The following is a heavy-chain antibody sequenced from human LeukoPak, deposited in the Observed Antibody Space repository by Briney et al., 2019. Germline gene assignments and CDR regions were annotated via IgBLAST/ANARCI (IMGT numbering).Heavy chain of an antibody. CDR2: IYHSGST. J-gene: IGHJ4*02. Sequence: SETLSLTCTVSGYSISSGYYGDWIRQPPGKGLDWIGNIYHSGSTYYNPSLKSRVTISVDTSKNQFSLKLSSVTAADTAVYYCARLRPYYDSSGSPDYWGQGTLVTVSS. D-gene: IGHD3-22*01. V-gene: IGHV4-38-2*02. CDR1: GYSISSGYY. CDR3: ARLRPYYDSSGSPDY.